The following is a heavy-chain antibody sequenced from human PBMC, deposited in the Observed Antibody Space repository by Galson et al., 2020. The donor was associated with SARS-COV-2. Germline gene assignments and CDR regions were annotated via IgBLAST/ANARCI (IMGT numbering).Heavy chain of an antibody. V-gene: IGHV1-69*13. J-gene: IGHJ6*03. Sequence: SVKDSCKASGSTFSSSAISWVRQDPGQELEWMGGIIPIFGTANYAQKFQGRVTITADESTSTAYMELSSLRSEDTAVYYCARALGATHYYYYMDVWGKGTTVTFSS. CDR2: IIPIFGTA. D-gene: IGHD5-12*01. CDR3: ARALGATHYYYYMDV. CDR1: GSTFSSSA.